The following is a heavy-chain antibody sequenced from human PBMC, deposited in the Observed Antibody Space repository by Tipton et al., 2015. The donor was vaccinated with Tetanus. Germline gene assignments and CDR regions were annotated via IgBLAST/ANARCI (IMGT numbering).Heavy chain of an antibody. D-gene: IGHD2-15*01. CDR3: ARPSRFHRPGSAFDM. V-gene: IGHV4-39*01. Sequence: TLSLTCTVSGGSISRGPYYWGWIRQPPGKGLEWIGSIFYRGNTYYNPSLKSRVTMSLDTSKNQFSLKVNSVTAADTAVYYCARPSRFHRPGSAFDMWGQGTMVTVSS. J-gene: IGHJ3*02. CDR2: IFYRGNT. CDR1: GGSISRGPYY.